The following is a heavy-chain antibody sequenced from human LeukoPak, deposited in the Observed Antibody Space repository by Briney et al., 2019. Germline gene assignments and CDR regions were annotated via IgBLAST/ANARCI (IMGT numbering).Heavy chain of an antibody. J-gene: IGHJ4*02. D-gene: IGHD5-18*01. CDR1: GGSISSYY. CDR2: IYTSGST. V-gene: IGHV4-4*07. Sequence: PSETLSLTCTVSGGSISSYYWSWIRQPAGKGLEWIGRIYTSGSTNYNPSLKSRVTISVDTSKNQFSLKLSSVTAADTAVYYCARRGGGYSYGYLVYWGQGTLVTVSS. CDR3: ARRGGGYSYGYLVY.